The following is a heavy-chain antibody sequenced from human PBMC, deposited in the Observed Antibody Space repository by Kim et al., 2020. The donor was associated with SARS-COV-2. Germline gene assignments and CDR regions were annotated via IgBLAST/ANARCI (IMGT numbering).Heavy chain of an antibody. CDR2: IYPGDSDT. D-gene: IGHD2-15*01. Sequence: GESLKISCKGSGYSFTSYWIGWVRQMPGKGLEWMGIIYPGDSDTRYSPSFQGQVTLSADTSFSTDYLQWSSLKASDTAMYYCARRGVKGYCSGGSCYPNWFDPWGQGTLVTVSS. CDR1: GYSFTSYW. CDR3: ARRGVKGYCSGGSCYPNWFDP. J-gene: IGHJ5*02. V-gene: IGHV5-51*01.